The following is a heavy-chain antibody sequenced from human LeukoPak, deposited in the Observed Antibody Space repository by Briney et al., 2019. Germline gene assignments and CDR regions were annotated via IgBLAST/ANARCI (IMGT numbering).Heavy chain of an antibody. CDR1: GFTFSTYA. Sequence: QPGGSLRLSCSASGFTFSTYAMHWVRQAPGKGLGYISAINTNGGNTYYAGSVKGRFTISRDNSKNTLYLQMSSLRAEDTAVYFCVKGRAAYCGADCSFDYWGQGTLVTVSS. CDR3: VKGRAAYCGADCSFDY. D-gene: IGHD2-21*02. V-gene: IGHV3-64D*09. J-gene: IGHJ4*02. CDR2: INTNGGNT.